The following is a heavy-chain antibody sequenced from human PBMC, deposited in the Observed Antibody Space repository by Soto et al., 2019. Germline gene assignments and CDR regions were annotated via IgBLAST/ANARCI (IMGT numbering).Heavy chain of an antibody. J-gene: IGHJ4*02. Sequence: PSDTLSLTCTVSGPSMSSSSYYWGWIRQPPGKGLEWIGSIYYSGSTYYNPSLKSRVTISVDTSKNQLSLKLSSVTAADTAVYYCATEGIDYGGNSGPSDYWGQGTLVTVSS. V-gene: IGHV4-39*02. CDR3: ATEGIDYGGNSGPSDY. D-gene: IGHD4-17*01. CDR1: GPSMSSSSYY. CDR2: IYYSGST.